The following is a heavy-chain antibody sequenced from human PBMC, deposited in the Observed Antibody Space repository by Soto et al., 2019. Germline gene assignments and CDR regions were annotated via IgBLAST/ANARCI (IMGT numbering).Heavy chain of an antibody. D-gene: IGHD6-19*01. CDR3: TTAGVLAVACTDYWFDP. V-gene: IGHV3-15*01. Sequence: EVQLVESGGGLVKPGGSLRLSCAASGFTFSNAWMSWVRQAPGKGLEWVGRIKRKTDGGTTDYAAPVKGRFTISRDDSKNTLYLQMNSLKTEDTAVYYCTTAGVLAVACTDYWFDPWGQGTLVTVSS. J-gene: IGHJ5*02. CDR2: IKRKTDGGTT. CDR1: GFTFSNAW.